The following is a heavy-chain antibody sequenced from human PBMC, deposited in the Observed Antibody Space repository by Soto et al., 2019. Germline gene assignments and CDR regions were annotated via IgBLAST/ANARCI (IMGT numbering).Heavy chain of an antibody. D-gene: IGHD3-10*01. CDR2: ISWNSGSI. J-gene: IGHJ4*02. CDR1: GFTFDDHA. V-gene: IGHV3-9*01. Sequence: GGSLRLSCAASGFTFDDHAMHWVRQAPGKGLEWVSSISWNSGSIGYADSVKGRFTISRDNAKNSLYLQMNSLRAEDTALYYCAKDPYGSESYLFDYWGQGTLVTVSS. CDR3: AKDPYGSESYLFDY.